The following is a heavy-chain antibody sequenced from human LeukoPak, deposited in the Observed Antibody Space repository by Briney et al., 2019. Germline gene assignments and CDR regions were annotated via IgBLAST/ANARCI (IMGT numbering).Heavy chain of an antibody. CDR3: AMQVGIYGDYNNGFDP. D-gene: IGHD4-17*01. Sequence: SETLSLTCTVSGAPLNNYYWNWVRQPPGKELEWIGNVDYSGSTRYNPSLKSRATMSLDSSKNQFSLRLTSVTAADMAVYYCAMQVGIYGDYNNGFDPWGQGARVTVSS. J-gene: IGHJ5*02. CDR2: VDYSGST. CDR1: GAPLNNYY. V-gene: IGHV4-59*08.